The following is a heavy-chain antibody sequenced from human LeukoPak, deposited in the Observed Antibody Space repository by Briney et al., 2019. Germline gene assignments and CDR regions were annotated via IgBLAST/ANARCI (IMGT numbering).Heavy chain of an antibody. V-gene: IGHV3-23*01. CDR1: GFTFITYA. J-gene: IGHJ4*02. CDR2: ISNSGGST. CDR3: AKGLPAAIPAGFDY. D-gene: IGHD2-2*02. Sequence: GGSLRLSCAASGFTFITYAMTWVRQAPGKGLEWVSSISNSGGSTYYADSVRGRFTISRDNSKNTLYLQMNSLRAEDTAVYYCAKGLPAAIPAGFDYWGQGTLVTVSS.